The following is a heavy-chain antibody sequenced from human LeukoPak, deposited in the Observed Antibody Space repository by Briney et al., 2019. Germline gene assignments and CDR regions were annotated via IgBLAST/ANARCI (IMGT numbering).Heavy chain of an antibody. V-gene: IGHV7-4-1*02. CDR3: ARGLIAAAGEPYYYYYMDV. CDR2: INTNTGNP. J-gene: IGHJ6*03. Sequence: ASVKVSCKASGYTFTSYAMNWVRQAPGQGLEWMGWINTNTGNPTYAQGFTGRFVFSLDTSVSTAYLQISSLKAEDTAVYYCARGLIAAAGEPYYYYYMDVWGKGTTVTVSS. CDR1: GYTFTSYA. D-gene: IGHD6-13*01.